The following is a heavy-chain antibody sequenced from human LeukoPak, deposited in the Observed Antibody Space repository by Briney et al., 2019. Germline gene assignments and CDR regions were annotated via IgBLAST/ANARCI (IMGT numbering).Heavy chain of an antibody. CDR3: ASVLRDGYNYGAFDI. CDR1: GGSISSGGYY. V-gene: IGHV4-30-2*01. D-gene: IGHD5-24*01. CDR2: IYHSGST. J-gene: IGHJ3*02. Sequence: TPSETLSLTCTVSGGSISSGGYYWSWIRQPPGKGLEWIGYIYHSGSTYYNPSLKSRVTISVDRPKNQFSLKLSSVTAADTAVYYCASVLRDGYNYGAFDIWGQGTMVTVSS.